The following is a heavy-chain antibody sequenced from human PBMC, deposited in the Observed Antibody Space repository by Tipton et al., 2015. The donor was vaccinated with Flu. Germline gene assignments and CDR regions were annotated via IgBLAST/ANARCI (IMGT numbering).Heavy chain of an antibody. CDR2: INHSGST. Sequence: TLSLTCAVYGGSFSGYYWSWIRQPPGKGLEWIGEINHSGSTNYNPSLKSRVTMSVDTSKNQFSLKLSSVTAADTAVYYCARASFYGSGTLHGMDVWGQGTTVTVSS. CDR3: ARASFYGSGTLHGMDV. J-gene: IGHJ6*02. D-gene: IGHD3-10*01. V-gene: IGHV4-34*01. CDR1: GGSFSGYY.